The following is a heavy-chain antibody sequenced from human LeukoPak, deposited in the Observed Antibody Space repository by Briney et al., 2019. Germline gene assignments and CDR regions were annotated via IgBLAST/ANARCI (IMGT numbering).Heavy chain of an antibody. V-gene: IGHV4-4*02. Sequence: SETLSLTCAVSGGSISSNNWWIWVRQPPGKGLEWIGSIYYSGSTYYNPSLKSRVTISVDTSKNQFSLKLSSVTATDTAVYYCARGVGSDYYYGPPDYWGQGTLVTVSS. D-gene: IGHD3-22*01. CDR3: ARGVGSDYYYGPPDY. J-gene: IGHJ4*02. CDR2: IYYSGST. CDR1: GGSISSNNW.